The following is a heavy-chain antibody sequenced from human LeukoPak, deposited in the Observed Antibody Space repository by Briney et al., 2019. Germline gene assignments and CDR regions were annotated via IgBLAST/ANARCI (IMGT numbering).Heavy chain of an antibody. CDR3: ARESPLIIAAESLWRFYYYMDV. J-gene: IGHJ6*03. CDR2: IYYSGST. V-gene: IGHV4-59*01. D-gene: IGHD6-13*01. Sequence: SETLSLTCTVSGGSISSYYWSWIRQPPGKGLEWIGYIYYSGSTNYNPSLKSRVTISVDTSKNQFSLKLSSVTAADTAVYYCARESPLIIAAESLWRFYYYMDVWGKGTTVTVSS. CDR1: GGSISSYY.